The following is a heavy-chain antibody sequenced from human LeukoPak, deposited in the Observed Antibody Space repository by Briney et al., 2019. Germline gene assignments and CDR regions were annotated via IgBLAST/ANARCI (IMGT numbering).Heavy chain of an antibody. CDR3: ARANVYYYGSGSYYLDY. J-gene: IGHJ4*02. Sequence: SETLSLTCAVYGGSFSGYYWSWIRQPPGKGLEWIGEINHSGSTNYNPSLKSRVTISVDTSKNQFSLKLSSVTAADTAVYYCARANVYYYGSGSYYLDYWGQGTLVTVSS. V-gene: IGHV4-34*01. D-gene: IGHD3-10*01. CDR2: INHSGST. CDR1: GGSFSGYY.